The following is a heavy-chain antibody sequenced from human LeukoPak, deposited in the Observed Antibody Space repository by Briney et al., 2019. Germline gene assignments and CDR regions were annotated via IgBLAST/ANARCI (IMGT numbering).Heavy chain of an antibody. CDR2: IYYSGST. CDR1: GGSISGGSYY. V-gene: IGHV4-39*01. CDR3: ARRYYDSSGYYLRPFDP. J-gene: IGHJ5*02. D-gene: IGHD3-22*01. Sequence: SETLSLTCTVSGGSISGGSYYWGWIRQPPGKGLEWIGSIYYSGSTYYNPSLKSRVTISVDTSKNQFSLKLSSVTAADTAVYYCARRYYDSSGYYLRPFDPWGQGTLVTVSS.